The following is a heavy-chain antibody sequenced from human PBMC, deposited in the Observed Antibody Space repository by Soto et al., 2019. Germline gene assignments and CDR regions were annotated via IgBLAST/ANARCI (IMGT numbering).Heavy chain of an antibody. V-gene: IGHV4-30-2*01. CDR3: SRAGILTTPYYFDY. Sequence: SETLSLTCAVSGGSISSGGHSWSWIRQPPGKGLEWIGYISHSGSTYYNPPLKSRVTISVDRSKNQFSLKLSSVTAADTAVYYCSRAGILTTPYYFDYWGQGTLVTVSS. CDR2: ISHSGST. J-gene: IGHJ4*01. D-gene: IGHD4-4*01. CDR1: GGSISSGGHS.